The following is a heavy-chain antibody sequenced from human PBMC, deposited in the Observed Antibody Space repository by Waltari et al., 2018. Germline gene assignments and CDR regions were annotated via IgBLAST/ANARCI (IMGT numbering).Heavy chain of an antibody. Sequence: QVQLVQSGAEVKKPGASVKVSCKASGYTLTSYYMHVVRQAPGQGLEWMGLINTNRGDTNYARKFQDRVTMTRDTSVNTAYMVVGRLTSDDTAVYFCARESAFSTSWYPGFDPWGQGTLVTVAS. V-gene: IGHV1-2*06. D-gene: IGHD2-2*01. CDR1: GYTLTSYY. J-gene: IGHJ5*02. CDR3: ARESAFSTSWYPGFDP. CDR2: INTNRGDT.